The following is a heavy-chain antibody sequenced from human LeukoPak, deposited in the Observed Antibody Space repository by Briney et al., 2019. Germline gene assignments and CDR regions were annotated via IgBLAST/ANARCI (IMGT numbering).Heavy chain of an antibody. D-gene: IGHD4-23*01. J-gene: IGHJ6*03. CDR2: IRYDGSNK. CDR1: GFTFSSYG. CDR3: AKGNSDPHYYYYMDV. Sequence: GGSLRLSCAASGFTFSSYGMHWVRQAPGKGLEWVAFIRYDGSNKYYADSVKGRFTISRDNSKNTVYLQMNSLRAEDTAAYYCAKGNSDPHYYYYMDVWGKGITVTVSS. V-gene: IGHV3-30*02.